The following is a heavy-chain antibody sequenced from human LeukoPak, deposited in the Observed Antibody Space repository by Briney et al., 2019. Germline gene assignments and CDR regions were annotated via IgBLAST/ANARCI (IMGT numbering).Heavy chain of an antibody. V-gene: IGHV4-61*02. Sequence: SETLSLTCTVSGGSVRRGNYYWTWIRQPAGSGLEWIGRIYTSGTTDYNPSPRTRVTISVDASRNQFSPNLSSVTAADTAVYYCARWSGSVTARNYYYYMDVWGEGTTVTVSS. CDR1: GGSVRRGNYY. D-gene: IGHD6-6*01. J-gene: IGHJ6*03. CDR2: IYTSGTT. CDR3: ARWSGSVTARNYYYYMDV.